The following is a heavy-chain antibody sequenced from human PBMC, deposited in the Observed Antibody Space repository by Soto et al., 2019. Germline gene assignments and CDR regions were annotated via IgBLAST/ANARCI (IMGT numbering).Heavy chain of an antibody. CDR1: GFSLSTTGMG. CDR3: VQSRCGGDCLQSYSSHSYYGLDV. J-gene: IGHJ6*02. CDR2: IYWDDDK. D-gene: IGHD2-21*01. Sequence: QITLKESGPPLVKPTQTLTLTCTFSGFSLSTTGMGVGWIRQPPGKALEWLALIYWDDDKRYNPSLKSRLTIPKDTSKNQVVLTMTNMDPVDTATYYCVQSRCGGDCLQSYSSHSYYGLDVWGQGTTVTVSS. V-gene: IGHV2-5*02.